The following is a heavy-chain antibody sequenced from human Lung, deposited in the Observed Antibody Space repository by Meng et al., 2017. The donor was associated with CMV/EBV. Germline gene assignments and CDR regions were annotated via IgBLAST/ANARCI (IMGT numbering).Heavy chain of an antibody. J-gene: IGHJ4*02. CDR1: GGSISSSNW. CDR2: IYHSGST. CDR3: ARFPPPGKQWLVTDY. V-gene: IGHV4-4*02. D-gene: IGHD6-19*01. Sequence: QVRLQEPGPGRVMPSGTLSLTCDVSGGSISSSNWWSWVRQPPGKGLEWIGEIYHSGSTNYTPSLKRRVTISVDTSKNQFSLKLSSVTAADTAVYYCARFPPPGKQWLVTDYWGQGTLVTVSS.